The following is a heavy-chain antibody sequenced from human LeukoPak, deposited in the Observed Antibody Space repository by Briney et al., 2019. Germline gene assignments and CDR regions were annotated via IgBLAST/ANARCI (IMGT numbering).Heavy chain of an antibody. CDR1: GFTFDDYA. Sequence: GGSLRLSCAASGFTFDDYAMHWVRQAPGKGLEWVSGISWNSGSIGYADSVKGRFTISRDNAKNSLYLQMNSLRAEDTAVYYCARDSMYCSSTSCLYYFDYWGQGTLVTASS. CDR2: ISWNSGSI. J-gene: IGHJ4*02. V-gene: IGHV3-9*01. D-gene: IGHD2-2*01. CDR3: ARDSMYCSSTSCLYYFDY.